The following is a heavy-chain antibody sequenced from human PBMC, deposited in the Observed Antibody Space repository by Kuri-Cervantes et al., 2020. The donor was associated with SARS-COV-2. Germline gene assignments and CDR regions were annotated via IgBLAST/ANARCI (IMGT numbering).Heavy chain of an antibody. CDR1: GFSLSTSGMC. CDR2: IDWDDDK. CDR3: AHSKWELPYARPNDAFDI. V-gene: IGHV2-70*12. J-gene: IGHJ3*02. Sequence: SGPTLVKPTQTLTLTCTFSGFSLSTSGMCVSWIRQPPGKALEWLARIDWDDDKYYSTSLTTRLTVSKDTSRNQVVLTMTNMDPVDTATYYCAHSKWELPYARPNDAFDIWGQGTMVTVSS. D-gene: IGHD1-26*01.